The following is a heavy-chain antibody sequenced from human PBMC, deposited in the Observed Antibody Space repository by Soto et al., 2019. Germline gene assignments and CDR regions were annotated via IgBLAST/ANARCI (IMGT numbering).Heavy chain of an antibody. CDR3: AGGRIVVAGSSAYYGMDV. Sequence: QVHLLLQSGAEVKKPGSSVKVSCKASGGNPSNSAISWVRQAPGQGLEWMGGIIPVFGIVSYAQNFQGRVPITADESTSTAYRELSSLRSEDTAVYFCAGGRIVVAGSSAYYGMDVWCQGTTVTVSS. CDR1: GGNPSNSA. V-gene: IGHV1-69*01. J-gene: IGHJ6*02. CDR2: IIPVFGIV. D-gene: IGHD6-19*01.